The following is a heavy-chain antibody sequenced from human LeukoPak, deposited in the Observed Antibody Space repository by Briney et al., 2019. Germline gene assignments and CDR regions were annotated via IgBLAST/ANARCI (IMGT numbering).Heavy chain of an antibody. CDR3: ARGGVFFDY. CDR2: IYYSGST. V-gene: IGHV4-59*01. Sequence: SETLSLTCTVSGGSISSFYWSRIRQPPGKGLEWIGYIYYSGSTNYNPSLKSRVTISVDTSKNQFSLKLSSVTAADTAVYYCARGGVFFDYWGQGTLVTVSS. CDR1: GGSISSFY. J-gene: IGHJ4*02. D-gene: IGHD3-10*01.